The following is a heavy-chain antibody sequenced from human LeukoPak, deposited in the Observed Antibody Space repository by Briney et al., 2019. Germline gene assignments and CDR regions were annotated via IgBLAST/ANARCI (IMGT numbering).Heavy chain of an antibody. CDR3: ARNAYYSADY. Sequence: SETLSLTCTVSGGSISTYYWSWVRHPPGKGLEWIGEIHHSGSTNYNPSLKSRVTISVDKSKNQFSVMLTPVTAADTAVYYCARNAYYSADYWGQGTLVTVSS. CDR1: GGSISTYY. V-gene: IGHV4-59*12. CDR2: IHHSGST. J-gene: IGHJ4*02. D-gene: IGHD2/OR15-2a*01.